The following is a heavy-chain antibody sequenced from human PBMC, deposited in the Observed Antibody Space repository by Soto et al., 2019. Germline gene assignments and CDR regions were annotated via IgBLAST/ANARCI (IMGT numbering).Heavy chain of an antibody. V-gene: IGHV3-13*01. Sequence: GGSLRLSCAASGFTLSSYDMHWVRQATGKGLEWVSAIGTAGDTYYPGSVRGRFSISREDAKNSLYLQMNSLRAGDTAVYYCARGRCSGGSCYYFDYWGQGTLVTVSS. D-gene: IGHD2-15*01. CDR1: GFTLSSYD. J-gene: IGHJ4*02. CDR2: IGTAGDT. CDR3: ARGRCSGGSCYYFDY.